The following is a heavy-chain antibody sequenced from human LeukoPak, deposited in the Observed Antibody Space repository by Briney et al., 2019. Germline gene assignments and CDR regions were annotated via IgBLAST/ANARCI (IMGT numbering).Heavy chain of an antibody. CDR1: GYSISSGYF. J-gene: IGHJ4*02. D-gene: IGHD3-9*01. V-gene: IGHV4-38-2*02. CDR2: IYNSGST. Sequence: SETLSLTCTVSGYSISSGYFWGWIRQPPGKGLEWIGTIYNSGSTYYNASLESRVTISVDTSKNQFSLKLSSVTAADTAVYYCARESYDILTFDHWGQGTLVTVSS. CDR3: ARESYDILTFDH.